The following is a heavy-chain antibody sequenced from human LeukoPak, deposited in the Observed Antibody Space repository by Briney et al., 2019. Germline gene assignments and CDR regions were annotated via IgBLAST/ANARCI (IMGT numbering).Heavy chain of an antibody. CDR2: IKQDGSEK. Sequence: ETLSLTCAVYGGSFSGYYWSWVRQAPGKGLEWVANIKQDGSEKYYVDSVKGRFTISRDNAKNSLYLQMNSLRAEDTAVYYCARVLVANWFDPWGQGTLVTVSS. CDR3: ARVLVANWFDP. CDR1: GGSFSGYY. J-gene: IGHJ5*02. D-gene: IGHD2-2*01. V-gene: IGHV3-7*01.